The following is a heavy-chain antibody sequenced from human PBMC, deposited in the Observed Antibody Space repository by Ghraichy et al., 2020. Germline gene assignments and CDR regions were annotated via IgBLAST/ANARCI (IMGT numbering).Heavy chain of an antibody. V-gene: IGHV4-59*08. CDR2: IYYSGST. D-gene: IGHD4-17*01. Sequence: SETLSLTCTVSGGSISSYYWSWIRQPPGKGLEWIGYIYYSGSTNYNPSLKSRLTMSVDTSKNQLSLMLSSVTAADTAGYYCARHTRGDYDAFDIWGQGTMVTVSS. J-gene: IGHJ3*02. CDR3: ARHTRGDYDAFDI. CDR1: GGSISSYY.